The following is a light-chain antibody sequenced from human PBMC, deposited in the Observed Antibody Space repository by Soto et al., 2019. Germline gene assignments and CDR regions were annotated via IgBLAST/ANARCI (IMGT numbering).Light chain of an antibody. V-gene: IGKV3-15*01. Sequence: EVVMTQSPATLSVSPGERATLSCRTSQSVRDNLAWYQQKPGQAPRLLVYGASTRATGIPARFSGSGSGTEFTLTISSLQSEDFAVYYCKQYDNWPVTFGGGTKVEIK. CDR2: GAS. J-gene: IGKJ4*01. CDR1: QSVRDN. CDR3: KQYDNWPVT.